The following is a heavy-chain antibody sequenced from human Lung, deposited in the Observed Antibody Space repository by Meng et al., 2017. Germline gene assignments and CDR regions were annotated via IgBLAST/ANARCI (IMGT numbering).Heavy chain of an antibody. CDR2: INAGNGNT. J-gene: IGHJ4*02. CDR1: GYTFTNYA. Sequence: QVQLVQSGVEVKKLGALLKVLCKAAGYTFTNYALHRVRQAPGQRLEWMGWINAGNGNTKYAQKFQGRVTITRDTSASTAYMELSSLRSEDTAVYYCARSKSIAAAGGYWGQGTLVTVSS. V-gene: IGHV1-3*01. D-gene: IGHD6-13*01. CDR3: ARSKSIAAAGGY.